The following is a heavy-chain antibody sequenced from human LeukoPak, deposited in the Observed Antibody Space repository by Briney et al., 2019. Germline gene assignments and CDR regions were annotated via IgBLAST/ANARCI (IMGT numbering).Heavy chain of an antibody. CDR3: ARETHTMVRGVPDY. CDR2: ISSSSSTI. J-gene: IGHJ4*02. CDR1: GFTFSSYS. D-gene: IGHD3-10*01. Sequence: GGSLRLSCAASGFTFSSYSMNWVRQAPGKELEWVSYISSSSSTIYYADSVKGRFTISRDNAKNSLYLQMNSLRAEDTAVYYCARETHTMVRGVPDYWGQGTLVTVSS. V-gene: IGHV3-48*01.